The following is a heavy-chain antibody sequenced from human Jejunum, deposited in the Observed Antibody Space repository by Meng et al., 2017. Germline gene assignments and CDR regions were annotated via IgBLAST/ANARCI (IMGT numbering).Heavy chain of an antibody. CDR1: GVSVTSGHYY. J-gene: IGHJ4*02. CDR3: ARGGWDFEY. Sequence: QVQLQEPGPGLVRPSEPLSIPCSVSGVSVTSGHYYWSWVRQPPGQGLEWIGHVFYTGSTNYSPSFKSRVTISVHTSMNQFSLKLNSVTAADTAVYYCARGGWDFEYWGQGILVTVSS. D-gene: IGHD3-16*01. CDR2: VFYTGST. V-gene: IGHV4-61*01.